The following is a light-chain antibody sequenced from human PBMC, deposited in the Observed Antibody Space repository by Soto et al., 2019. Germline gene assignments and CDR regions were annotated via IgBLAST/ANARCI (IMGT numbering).Light chain of an antibody. CDR3: QVWDSRSDHVV. CDR1: NIGNKS. CDR2: DDS. Sequence: SYELTQPPSVSVALGQTARITCGGNNIGNKSVHWYQQKPGQAPVLVVYDDSDRPSGIPERFSGSNSGNTATLTISRVEAGDEADYYCQVWDSRSDHVVFGGGTKFTVL. V-gene: IGLV3-21*02. J-gene: IGLJ2*01.